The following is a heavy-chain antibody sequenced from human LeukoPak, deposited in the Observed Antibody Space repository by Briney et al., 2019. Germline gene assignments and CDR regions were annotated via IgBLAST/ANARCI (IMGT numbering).Heavy chain of an antibody. D-gene: IGHD1-26*01. CDR3: ARDASNSADYYFHS. J-gene: IGHJ4*02. Sequence: GRSLRLSCAASGFTFSTYAMHWVRQAPGKGLEWVAVISYDGRDKYHADPVKGRFTSSRDNSKNTLYLQMNSLRPEDTSVYYCARDASNSADYYFHSWGQGILVIVSS. CDR2: ISYDGRDK. V-gene: IGHV3-30*04. CDR1: GFTFSTYA.